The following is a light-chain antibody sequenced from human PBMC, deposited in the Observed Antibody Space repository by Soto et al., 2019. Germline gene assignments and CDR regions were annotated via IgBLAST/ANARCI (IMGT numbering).Light chain of an antibody. CDR1: QSISSW. Sequence: DIQMTQSPSTLSASVGDRVTITCRASQSISSWLAWYQQKPGKAPKLLIYDASSLESGVPSRFSGSGSGTEFTLTISLLQTDDLATYYCQQYNSYPRYTFGQGTKLAIK. CDR2: DAS. V-gene: IGKV1-5*01. CDR3: QQYNSYPRYT. J-gene: IGKJ2*01.